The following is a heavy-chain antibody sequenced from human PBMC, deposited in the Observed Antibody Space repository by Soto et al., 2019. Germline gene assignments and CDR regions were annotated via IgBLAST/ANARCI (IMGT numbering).Heavy chain of an antibody. D-gene: IGHD4-4*01. CDR3: ARDLTIAKLYDYYYGMDV. V-gene: IGHV1-2*02. J-gene: IGHJ6*02. CDR2: INPNSGGT. CDR1: ADTFAGYY. Sequence: ASAKVSCKASADTFAGYYMDWVRQVPGQGLEWMGWINPNSGGTNYAQKFQGRVTMTRDTSISTAYMELSRLRSDDTAVYYCARDLTIAKLYDYYYGMDVWGQGTTVTVSS.